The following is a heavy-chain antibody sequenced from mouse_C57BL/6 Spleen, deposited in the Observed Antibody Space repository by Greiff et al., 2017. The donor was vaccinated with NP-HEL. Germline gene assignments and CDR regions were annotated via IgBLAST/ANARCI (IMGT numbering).Heavy chain of an antibody. CDR3: ARLHYSNYNYYAMDY. CDR1: GFTFSDYG. J-gene: IGHJ4*01. V-gene: IGHV5-17*01. Sequence: EVKLVESGGGLVKPGGSLKLSCAASGFTFSDYGMHWVRQAPEKGLEWVAYISSGSSTIYYADTVKGRFTISRDNAKNTLFLQMTSLRSEDTAMYYCARLHYSNYNYYAMDYWGQGTSVTVSS. D-gene: IGHD2-5*01. CDR2: ISSGSSTI.